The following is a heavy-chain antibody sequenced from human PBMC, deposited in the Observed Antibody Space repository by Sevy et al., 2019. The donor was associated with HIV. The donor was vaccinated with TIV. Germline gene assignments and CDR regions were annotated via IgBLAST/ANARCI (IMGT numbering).Heavy chain of an antibody. J-gene: IGHJ4*02. V-gene: IGHV3-7*01. CDR3: ARELWPGDY. D-gene: IGHD2-21*01. CDR1: GFTFSDYW. Sequence: GGSLRLSCAAFGFTFSDYWVGWVRQAPGKGLEWVASIKQDGSQKKYVDSVRGRFTISRDNAKNSLFLQIDSLRVDDTAMYYCARELWPGDYWGQGTLVTVSS. CDR2: IKQDGSQK.